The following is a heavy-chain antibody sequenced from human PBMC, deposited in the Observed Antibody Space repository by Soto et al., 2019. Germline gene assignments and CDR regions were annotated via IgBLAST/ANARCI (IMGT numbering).Heavy chain of an antibody. D-gene: IGHD2-15*01. CDR2: IKEDGSEK. V-gene: IGHV3-7*01. Sequence: GGSLRLSCAASGFTFSNYWMTWVRQAPGKGLEWVANIKEDGSEKHYVDSVKGRFTISRDNAKNSLYLQINSLRVEDTAVYFCSRDVVVGAKALNYWGQGALVTVSS. J-gene: IGHJ4*02. CDR1: GFTFSNYW. CDR3: SRDVVVGAKALNY.